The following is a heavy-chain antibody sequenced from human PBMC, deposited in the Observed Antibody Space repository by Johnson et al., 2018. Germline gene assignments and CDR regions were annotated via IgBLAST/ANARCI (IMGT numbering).Heavy chain of an antibody. CDR3: ARDLGIGGAFDV. CDR2: IKTDGIET. V-gene: IGHV3-11*04. D-gene: IGHD3-16*01. CDR1: GFAFSDHY. J-gene: IGHJ3*01. Sequence: QVQLVQSGGGLVTPGGSLSLSCAASGFAFSDHYVGWIRQAPGKGLEWISYIKTDGIETPYPAPVRVRFPISRDNARNTLFLQLDSLSVGDTGVYYCARDLGIGGAFDVWGQGTMVTVSS.